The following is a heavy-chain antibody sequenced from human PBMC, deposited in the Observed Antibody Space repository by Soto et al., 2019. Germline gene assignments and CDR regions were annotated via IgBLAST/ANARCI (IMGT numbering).Heavy chain of an antibody. D-gene: IGHD2-2*01. CDR3: ARHVPAAGYYYGMDV. Sequence: ASVKVSCKASGYTFSSYGISWVRQAPGQGLEWMGWISAYNGNTKYAQKIQGRVTMTTDTSTSTAYMELRSLRSDDTAVYYCARHVPAAGYYYGMDVWGQGTTVTVSS. CDR2: ISAYNGNT. J-gene: IGHJ6*02. V-gene: IGHV1-18*01. CDR1: GYTFSSYG.